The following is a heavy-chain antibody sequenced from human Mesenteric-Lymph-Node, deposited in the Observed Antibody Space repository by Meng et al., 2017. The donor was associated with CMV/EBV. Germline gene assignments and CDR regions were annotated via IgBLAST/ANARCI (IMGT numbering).Heavy chain of an antibody. D-gene: IGHD3-9*01. CDR1: GYTFTSYG. Sequence: SVKVSCKASGYTFTSYGISWVRQAPGQGLEWMGGIIPILGIANYAQKFQGRVTITADKSTSTAYMELSSLRSEDTAVYYCTGATYYDILTGYGTFDYWGQGTLVTVSS. V-gene: IGHV1-69*10. J-gene: IGHJ4*02. CDR2: IIPILGIA. CDR3: TGATYYDILTGYGTFDY.